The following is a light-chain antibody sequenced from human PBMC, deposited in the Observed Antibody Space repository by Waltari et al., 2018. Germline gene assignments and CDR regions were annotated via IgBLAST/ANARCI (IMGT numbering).Light chain of an antibody. CDR3: NSYTSSTVV. J-gene: IGLJ3*02. Sequence: SWYQQQPGKAPKLLIYDVSHRPSGVSNRFSGSKSGNTAYLTISGLQAADEADYYCNSYTSSTVVFGGGTKLTVL. CDR2: DVS. V-gene: IGLV2-14*03.